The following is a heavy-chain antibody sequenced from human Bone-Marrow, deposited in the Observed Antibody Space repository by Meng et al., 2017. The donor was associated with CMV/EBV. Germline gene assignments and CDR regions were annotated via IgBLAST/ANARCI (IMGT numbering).Heavy chain of an antibody. CDR3: AREYYDSYGGAFDI. CDR1: GYTFTSYG. D-gene: IGHD3-16*01. CDR2: INPNSGGT. Sequence: ASVKVSCKASGYTFTSYGISWVRQAPGQGLEWMGWINPNSGGTNYAQKFQGRVTMTRDTSISTAYMELSRLRSDDTAVYYCAREYYDSYGGAFDIWGQGTMVTVSS. V-gene: IGHV1-2*02. J-gene: IGHJ3*02.